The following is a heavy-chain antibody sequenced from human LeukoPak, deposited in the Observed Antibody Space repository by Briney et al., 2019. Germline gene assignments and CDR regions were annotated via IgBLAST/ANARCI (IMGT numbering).Heavy chain of an antibody. D-gene: IGHD3-10*01. CDR1: GDSISSSTYY. CDR2: ISYTGTT. Sequence: PSETLSLTCTVSGDSISSSTYYWGWIRQPPGEGLEWIATISYTGTTYYNPSLKSRVTMSVDTSKNQFSLKLSSVTAADTAVYYCARDKSRTYGSADAFDIWGQGTMVTVSS. V-gene: IGHV4-39*07. CDR3: ARDKSRTYGSADAFDI. J-gene: IGHJ3*02.